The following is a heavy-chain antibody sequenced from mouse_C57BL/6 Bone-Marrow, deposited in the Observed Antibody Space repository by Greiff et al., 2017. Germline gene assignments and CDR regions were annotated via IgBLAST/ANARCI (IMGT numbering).Heavy chain of an antibody. CDR2: INPGSGGT. CDR3: ARDPYYYGSFYAMDY. CDR1: GYAFTNSL. Sequence: VQLQQSGAELVRPGTSVKVSCKASGYAFTNSLIEWVKQRPGQGLEWIGVINPGSGGTNYNEKFKGKATLTADKSSSTAYMQLSSLTSEDSAVYFCARDPYYYGSFYAMDYWGQGTSVTVSS. D-gene: IGHD1-1*01. V-gene: IGHV1-54*01. J-gene: IGHJ4*01.